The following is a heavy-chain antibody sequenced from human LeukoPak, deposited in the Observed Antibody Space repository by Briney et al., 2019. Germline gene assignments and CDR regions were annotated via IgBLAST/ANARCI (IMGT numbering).Heavy chain of an antibody. V-gene: IGHV3-21*01. J-gene: IGHJ4*02. CDR1: GFTFSSYS. D-gene: IGHD6-13*01. CDR3: ARGYSSSWLIFDY. Sequence: PGGSLRLSCAASGFTFSSYSMHWVRQSPGKGLEWVSSISSSSSYIYYADSVKGRFTISRDNAKNSLYLQMNSLRAEDTAVYYCARGYSSSWLIFDYWGQGTLVTVSS. CDR2: ISSSSSYI.